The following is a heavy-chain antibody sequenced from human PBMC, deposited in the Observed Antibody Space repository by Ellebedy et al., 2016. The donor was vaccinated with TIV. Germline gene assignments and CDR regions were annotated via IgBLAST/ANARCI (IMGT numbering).Heavy chain of an antibody. CDR1: GGSISSGDYY. V-gene: IGHV4-30-4*02. D-gene: IGHD5-18*01. CDR2: IYYSVIT. CDR3: AIVFSYGLLDY. J-gene: IGHJ4*02. Sequence: MPSETLSLTCTVSGGSISSGDYYWSWIRQSPGKGLEWIGYIYYSVITYYNPSLKSRVTISVDTSKNQLSLKLSSVTAADTAVFYCAIVFSYGLLDYWGQGTLVAVSS.